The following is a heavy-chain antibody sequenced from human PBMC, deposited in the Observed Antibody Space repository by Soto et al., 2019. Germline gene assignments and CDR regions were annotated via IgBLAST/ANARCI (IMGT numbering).Heavy chain of an antibody. Sequence: QVTLKESGPVVVKPTETLTLTCTVSGFSLNNARVGVSWIRQPPGKALEWLAHILSNDETSYNTSLRSRLTISTDISKSQVFLTMTHMDPEDAATYYCARGLAPKRYYFDYWGQGALVTVSS. J-gene: IGHJ4*02. CDR3: ARGLAPKRYYFDY. V-gene: IGHV2-26*01. CDR2: ILSNDET. CDR1: GFSLNNARVG.